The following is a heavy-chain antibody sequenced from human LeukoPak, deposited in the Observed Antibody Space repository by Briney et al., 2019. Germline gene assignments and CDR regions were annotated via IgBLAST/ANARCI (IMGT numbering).Heavy chain of an antibody. Sequence: ASVKVSCKASGYTFTGYYIHWVRQAPGQGLEWMGWINPNSGGINYAQKFQGRVTVTRDTSISTSYMDLRGLRSDDTAVYYCARGAKSETYCPYWGQGTLVIVSS. J-gene: IGHJ4*02. CDR3: ARGAKSETYCPY. V-gene: IGHV1-2*02. CDR1: GYTFTGYY. D-gene: IGHD1-26*01. CDR2: INPNSGGI.